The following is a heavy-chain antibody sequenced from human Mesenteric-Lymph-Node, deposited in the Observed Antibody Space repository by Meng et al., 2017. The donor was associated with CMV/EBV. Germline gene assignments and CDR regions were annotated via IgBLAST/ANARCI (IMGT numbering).Heavy chain of an antibody. Sequence: GGSLRLSCAASGFTVSSNYMSWVRQAPGKGLEWVSVIYSGGSTYYADSVKGRFTISRDNSKNTLYLQMNSLRAEDTAVYYCALQHCGGDCYSPYYYYGMDVWGQGTTVTVSS. CDR3: ALQHCGGDCYSPYYYYGMDV. J-gene: IGHJ6*02. CDR1: GFTVSSNY. D-gene: IGHD2-21*01. V-gene: IGHV3-66*02. CDR2: IYSGGST.